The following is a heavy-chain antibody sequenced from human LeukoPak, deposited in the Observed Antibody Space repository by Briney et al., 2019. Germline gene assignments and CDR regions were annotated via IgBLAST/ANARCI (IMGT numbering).Heavy chain of an antibody. CDR1: GFTFSSYW. Sequence: GGSLRLSCAASGFTFSSYWMSWVRQAPGKGLEWVANIKQDGREKYYVDSVKGRFTISRDNAKNSLYLQMNNLRAEDTAVYYCARGLATGCDWFDPWGQGTLVTVSS. D-gene: IGHD3-10*01. CDR2: IKQDGREK. CDR3: ARGLATGCDWFDP. J-gene: IGHJ5*02. V-gene: IGHV3-7*01.